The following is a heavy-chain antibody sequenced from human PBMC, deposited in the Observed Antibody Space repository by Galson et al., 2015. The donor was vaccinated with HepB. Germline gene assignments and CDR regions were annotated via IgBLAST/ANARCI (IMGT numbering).Heavy chain of an antibody. Sequence: SVKVSCKASGGSFSNYVITWVRQAPGQGLEWMGGFIPMFGTSKFAQRFQGRVTTTADESTSTAYMELSSLRSEDTAMYYCARAFGSPSGYSLLSDVFDIWGQGTMVTVSS. V-gene: IGHV1-69*13. J-gene: IGHJ3*02. CDR1: GGSFSNYV. CDR3: ARAFGSPSGYSLLSDVFDI. D-gene: IGHD3-3*01. CDR2: FIPMFGTS.